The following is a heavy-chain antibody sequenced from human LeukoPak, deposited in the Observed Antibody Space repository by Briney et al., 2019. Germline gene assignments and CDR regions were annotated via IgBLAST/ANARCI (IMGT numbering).Heavy chain of an antibody. CDR3: AGTGIAVAAIDAFDI. J-gene: IGHJ3*02. V-gene: IGHV3-21*01. CDR2: ISSSSSHI. CDR1: GSTFSSYS. Sequence: PGGSLRLSCAASGSTFSSYSINWVRQAPGKGLEWVSSISSSSSHIYYADSVKGRFTISRDNAKNSLDLQMNSLRAEDTAVYYCAGTGIAVAAIDAFDIWGHGTMVTVSS. D-gene: IGHD6-19*01.